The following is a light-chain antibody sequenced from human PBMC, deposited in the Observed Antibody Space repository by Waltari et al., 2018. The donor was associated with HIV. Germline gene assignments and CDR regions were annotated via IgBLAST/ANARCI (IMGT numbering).Light chain of an antibody. Sequence: QSVLTQPPSVSGTPGQNVTIPCSGSSSNIGSNIVNWYQQLPGAAPKLLIYSNDQRPSGVPDRFSGSKSGTSASLAISGLQSADEVDYYCAAWDDSLNGMFGGGTRLTVL. CDR1: SSNIGSNI. CDR2: SND. CDR3: AAWDDSLNGM. V-gene: IGLV1-44*01. J-gene: IGLJ3*02.